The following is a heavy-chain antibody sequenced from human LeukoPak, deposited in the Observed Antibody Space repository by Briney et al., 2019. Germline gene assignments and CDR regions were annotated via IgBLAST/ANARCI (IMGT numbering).Heavy chain of an antibody. J-gene: IGHJ4*02. D-gene: IGHD3-22*01. CDR2: ISPKSGAT. CDR3: ARGEHYYDSSGREFEY. V-gene: IGHV1-2*06. CDR1: GYTFIDYY. Sequence: ASVKVSCTPSGYTFIDYYMHWVRQAPGQGLEWMGRISPKSGATDYAQKFQGSVTMTWDTSMTTAYMQLSSLRSDDTAVYFCARGEHYYDSSGREFEYWGQGTLVTVSS.